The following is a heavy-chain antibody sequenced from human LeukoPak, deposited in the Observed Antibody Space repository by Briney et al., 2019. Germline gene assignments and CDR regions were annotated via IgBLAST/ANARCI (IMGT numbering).Heavy chain of an antibody. J-gene: IGHJ6*02. V-gene: IGHV3-30-3*01. CDR3: ASQGGLLWFGELSGGMDV. CDR1: GFTFSSYA. CDR2: ISYDGSNK. Sequence: GRSLRLSCAASGFTFSSYAMNWVRQAPGKGLEWVAFISYDGSNKYYADSVKGRFTISRDNSKNTLYLQMNSLRAEDTAVYYCASQGGLLWFGELSGGMDVWGQGTTVTVS. D-gene: IGHD3-10*01.